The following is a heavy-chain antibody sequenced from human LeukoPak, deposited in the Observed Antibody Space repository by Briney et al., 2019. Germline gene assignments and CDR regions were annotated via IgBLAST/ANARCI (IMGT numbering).Heavy chain of an antibody. Sequence: AGGSLRLSCVSSGFMFSDYYMSWIRQAPGKGLEWVSYISNDSVDKYYVDSVRGRFTISRDNAKKSMYLQMSGLRVEDTAVYYCARRDWVSGAVRAFDIWGQGTMVTVSS. D-gene: IGHD3-3*01. CDR2: ISNDSVDK. CDR1: GFMFSDYY. V-gene: IGHV3-11*04. CDR3: ARRDWVSGAVRAFDI. J-gene: IGHJ3*02.